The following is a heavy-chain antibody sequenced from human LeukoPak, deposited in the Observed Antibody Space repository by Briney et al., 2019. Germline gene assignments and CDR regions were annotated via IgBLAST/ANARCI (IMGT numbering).Heavy chain of an antibody. CDR1: GFTFRDFG. CDR2: IRNDGSKD. CDR3: VKGGSSSHNWFDP. V-gene: IGHV3-30*02. D-gene: IGHD6-13*01. J-gene: IGHJ5*02. Sequence: PGGSLRLSCAASGFTFRDFGMHWVRPAPGKGLEWVAFIRNDGSKDYYPDSVKGRFTISRDNSRTTLYLQMHSLRIEDTAVYYCVKGGSSSHNWFDPWGQGILVTVSS.